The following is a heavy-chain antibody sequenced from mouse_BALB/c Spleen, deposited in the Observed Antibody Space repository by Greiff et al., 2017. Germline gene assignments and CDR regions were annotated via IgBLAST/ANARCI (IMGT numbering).Heavy chain of an antibody. CDR3: ASHYDYDGGFAY. Sequence: QVQLKESGPGLVQPSQSLSITCTVSGFSLTSYGVHWVRQSPGKGLEWLGVKWSGGSTDYNAAFISRLSISKDNSKSQVFFKMNSLQANDTAIYYCASHYDYDGGFAYWGQGTLVTVSA. D-gene: IGHD2-4*01. J-gene: IGHJ3*01. CDR1: GFSLTSYG. V-gene: IGHV2-2*02. CDR2: KWSGGST.